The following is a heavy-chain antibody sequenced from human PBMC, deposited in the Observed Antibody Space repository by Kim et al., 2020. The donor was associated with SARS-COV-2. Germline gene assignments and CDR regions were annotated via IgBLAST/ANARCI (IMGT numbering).Heavy chain of an antibody. CDR3: AREILVGATSGWFDP. V-gene: IGHV1-18*01. J-gene: IGHJ5*02. D-gene: IGHD1-26*01. Sequence: QKLQGRVTMTTDTSTSTAYMELRSLRSDDTAVYYCAREILVGATSGWFDPWGQGTLVTVSS.